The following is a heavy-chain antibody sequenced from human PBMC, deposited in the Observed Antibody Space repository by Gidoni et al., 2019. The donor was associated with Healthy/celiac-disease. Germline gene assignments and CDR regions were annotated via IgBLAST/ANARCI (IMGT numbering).Heavy chain of an antibody. CDR1: GYSFTSYW. D-gene: IGHD3-9*01. CDR3: ARRHYDILTGNDAFDI. J-gene: IGHJ3*02. Sequence: EVQLVQSGAEVKKPGGSLKIPCQGSGYSFTSYWIGWVRQLPGKGLGWMGIIYPGDSDTRYSPSFQGQVTISADKSISTAYLQWSSLKASDTAMYYCARRHYDILTGNDAFDIWGQGTMVTVSS. CDR2: IYPGDSDT. V-gene: IGHV5-51*01.